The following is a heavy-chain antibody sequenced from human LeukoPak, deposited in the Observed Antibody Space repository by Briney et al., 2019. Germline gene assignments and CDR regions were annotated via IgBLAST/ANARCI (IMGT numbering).Heavy chain of an antibody. CDR3: ARGYNWNRDWYFDL. D-gene: IGHD1-20*01. J-gene: IGHJ2*01. CDR1: GGSISSGGYY. Sequence: SETLSLTCTVSGGSISSGGYYWSWIRQHPGKGLEWIGYIYYSGSTYYNPSLKSRVTISVDTSKNQFSLKLSSVTAADTAVYYCARGYNWNRDWYFDLRGRGTLVTVSS. CDR2: IYYSGST. V-gene: IGHV4-31*03.